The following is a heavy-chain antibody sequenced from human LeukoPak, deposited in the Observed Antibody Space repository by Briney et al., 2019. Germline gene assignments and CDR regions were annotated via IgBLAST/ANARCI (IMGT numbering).Heavy chain of an antibody. CDR3: ARDYYYDSSGYYYHAFDI. V-gene: IGHV4-4*02. D-gene: IGHD3-22*01. J-gene: IGHJ3*02. Sequence: PSETLSLTCAVSGGSISSSNWWSWVRQPPGKGLEWIGEIYHSGSTNYNPSLKSRVTISVDKSKNQFSLKLSSVTAADTAVYYCARDYYYDSSGYYYHAFDIWGQGTMVTVSS. CDR1: GGSISSSNW. CDR2: IYHSGST.